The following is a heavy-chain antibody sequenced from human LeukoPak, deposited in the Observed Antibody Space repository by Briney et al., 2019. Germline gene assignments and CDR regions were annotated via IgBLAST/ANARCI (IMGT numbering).Heavy chain of an antibody. V-gene: IGHV3-48*03. J-gene: IGHJ4*02. CDR3: ARDHYSRNDH. Sequence: GGSLRLSCAASRFTFSSYEMNWVRQAPGKGLEWVSYISSSGRTIYNADSVKGRFTISRDNAKNPVYLQMNSLRDDDTALYYCARDHYSRNDHWGQGTLVTVSS. CDR2: ISSSGRTI. CDR1: RFTFSSYE. D-gene: IGHD6-13*01.